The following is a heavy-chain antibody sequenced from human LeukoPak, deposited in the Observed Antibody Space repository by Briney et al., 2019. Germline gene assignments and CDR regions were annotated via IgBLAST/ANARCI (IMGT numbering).Heavy chain of an antibody. CDR2: IDPDDSDT. V-gene: IGHV5-51*01. Sequence: HGAPLQISCKASGSIFTRYWIGWVRQLPGKGLEWMGIIDPDDSDTRYSPSFHGQVTISADKSVNTAHPQWTNRKGSDTGINYWSWHAGRTLRYFFGIDVWGQGTTVTVSS. CDR1: GSIFTRYW. CDR3: SWHAGRTLRYFFGIDV. J-gene: IGHJ6*02.